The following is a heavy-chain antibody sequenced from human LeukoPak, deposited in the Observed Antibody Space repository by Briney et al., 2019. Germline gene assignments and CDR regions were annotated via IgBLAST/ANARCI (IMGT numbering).Heavy chain of an antibody. CDR3: ARGVLPGVIHWSLDY. V-gene: IGHV3-7*01. J-gene: IGHJ4*02. CDR1: GFTFSNFY. CDR2: IKPDGSEK. D-gene: IGHD2-2*02. Sequence: GGSLRLSCAASGFTFSNFYMSWVRQAPGKGLEWVANIKPDGSEKECVDSVKGRFTISRDNARNSLYLQTDSLRAEDTAVYYCARGVLPGVIHWSLDYWGQGALVTVSS.